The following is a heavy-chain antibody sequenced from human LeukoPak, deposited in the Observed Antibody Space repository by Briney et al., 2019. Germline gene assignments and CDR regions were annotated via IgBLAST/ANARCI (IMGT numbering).Heavy chain of an antibody. CDR3: ARIPYAPRSWYHWFDP. V-gene: IGHV4-31*03. Sequence: PSETLSLTCTVSGDSIRSNNYYWGWIRQHPGKGLEWIGYIYYSGSTYYNPSLKSRVTISVDTSKNQFSLKLSSVTAADTAVYYCARIPYAPRSWYHWFDPWGQGTLVTVSS. D-gene: IGHD6-13*01. J-gene: IGHJ5*02. CDR1: GDSIRSNNYY. CDR2: IYYSGST.